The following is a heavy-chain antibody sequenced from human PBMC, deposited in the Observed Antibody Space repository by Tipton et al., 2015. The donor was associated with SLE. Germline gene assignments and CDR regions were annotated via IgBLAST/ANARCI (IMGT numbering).Heavy chain of an antibody. CDR1: GASISSHY. CDR3: VAGCSGGTCYDDY. Sequence: LRLSCTVSGASISSHYWNWIRQTPGKGLEWIGYIHYSGNTDYNPSLKSRVTISADTSKSQFSLKLTSVTAADTAVYYCVAGCSGGTCYDDYWGQGTLVTVSS. D-gene: IGHD2-15*01. CDR2: IHYSGNT. V-gene: IGHV4-59*11. J-gene: IGHJ4*02.